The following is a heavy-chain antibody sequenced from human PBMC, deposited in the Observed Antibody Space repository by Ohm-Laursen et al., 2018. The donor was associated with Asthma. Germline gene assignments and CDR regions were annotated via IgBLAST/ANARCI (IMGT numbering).Heavy chain of an antibody. CDR2: ISSSSSYT. Sequence: SLRLSCAASGFTFSDYYMSWIRQAPGKGLEWVSYISSSSSYTNYADSVKGRFTISRDNAKNSLYLQMNSLRAEDTAVYYCARDVLTVYYRHYGMDVWGQGTTVTVSS. CDR1: GFTFSDYY. D-gene: IGHD3-9*01. J-gene: IGHJ6*02. CDR3: ARDVLTVYYRHYGMDV. V-gene: IGHV3-11*06.